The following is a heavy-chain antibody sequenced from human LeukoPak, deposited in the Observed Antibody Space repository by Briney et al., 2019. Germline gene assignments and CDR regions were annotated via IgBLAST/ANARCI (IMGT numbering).Heavy chain of an antibody. V-gene: IGHV1-69*05. CDR3: ARDQYCSSTSCYRGYYYYMDV. J-gene: IGHJ6*03. Sequence: SVKVSCKASGGTFSSYAISWVRQAPGQGLEWMGGIIPIFGTANYAQKFQGRVTITTDESTSTAYMELSSLRSEDTAVYYCARDQYCSSTSCYRGYYYYMDVWGKGTTVTVSS. D-gene: IGHD2-2*02. CDR2: IIPIFGTA. CDR1: GGTFSSYA.